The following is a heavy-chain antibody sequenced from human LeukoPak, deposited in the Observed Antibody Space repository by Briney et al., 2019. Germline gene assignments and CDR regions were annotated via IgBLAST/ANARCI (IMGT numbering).Heavy chain of an antibody. CDR1: GFTVSNNY. CDR3: ARDLSSGYSYPC. Sequence: HPGGSLRLSCAASGFTVSNNYMSWVRQAPGKGLEWVSVIYSGGSTNYADSVKGRFSISRDNSKNTLHLQMNSLRAEDTAVYYCARDLSSGYSYPCWGQGTLVTVSS. J-gene: IGHJ4*02. V-gene: IGHV3-66*01. D-gene: IGHD5-18*01. CDR2: IYSGGST.